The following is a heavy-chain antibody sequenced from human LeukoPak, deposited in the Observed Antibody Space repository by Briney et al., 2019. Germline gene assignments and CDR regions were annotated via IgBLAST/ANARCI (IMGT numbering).Heavy chain of an antibody. J-gene: IGHJ4*02. CDR3: ARYVVVTAYFDY. Sequence: SETLSLTCTVSGGSISSYYWSWIRQPPGKGLERIGYIYYSGSTNYNPSLKSRVTISVDTSKNQFSLKLSSVTAADTAVYYCARYVVVTAYFDYWGQGTLVTVSS. D-gene: IGHD2-21*02. CDR1: GGSISSYY. V-gene: IGHV4-59*01. CDR2: IYYSGST.